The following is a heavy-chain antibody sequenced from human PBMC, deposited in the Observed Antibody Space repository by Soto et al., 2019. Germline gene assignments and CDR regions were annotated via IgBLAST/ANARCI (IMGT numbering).Heavy chain of an antibody. CDR1: GGSFSGYY. Sequence: QVQLQQWGAGLLKPSETLSLTCAVYGGSFSGYYWSWIRQPPGKGLEWIGEINHSGSTNYNPSLKSRLTISVDTSKNQFALKLSSVTAADTAVYYCARGPVAAESRDFDYWGQGTLVTVSS. J-gene: IGHJ4*02. CDR3: ARGPVAAESRDFDY. CDR2: INHSGST. D-gene: IGHD6-19*01. V-gene: IGHV4-34*01.